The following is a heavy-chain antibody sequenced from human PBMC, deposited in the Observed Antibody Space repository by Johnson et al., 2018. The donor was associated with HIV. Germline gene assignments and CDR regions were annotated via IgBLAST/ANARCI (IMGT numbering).Heavy chain of an antibody. CDR3: TTRLNSGTYWGNYDFDV. CDR2: IKRGVDGGTT. Sequence: VQLVESGGGLVTPGGSLRLSCSASGPKFYNAWMTWVRQAPGKGLEWVGHIKRGVDGGTTDYSAPVKGRFTILRDDSKNILYLQMNNLKAEDTALYYCTTRLNSGTYWGNYDFDVWGQGTMVTVSS. D-gene: IGHD1-26*01. J-gene: IGHJ3*01. V-gene: IGHV3-15*01. CDR1: GPKFYNAW.